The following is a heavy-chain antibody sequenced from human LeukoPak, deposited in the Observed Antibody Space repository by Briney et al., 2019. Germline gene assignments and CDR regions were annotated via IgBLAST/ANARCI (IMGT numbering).Heavy chain of an antibody. V-gene: IGHV3-74*01. Sequence: QSGGSLRLSCAASEFTFSNYWMHWVRQAPGKGLVWVSRINGDGSSTIYADSVRGRFTTSRDNAKSTLYLQMNSLRAEDTAVYYCATLASIDYWGQGTLVTVSS. CDR1: EFTFSNYW. J-gene: IGHJ4*02. CDR3: ATLASIDY. CDR2: INGDGSST.